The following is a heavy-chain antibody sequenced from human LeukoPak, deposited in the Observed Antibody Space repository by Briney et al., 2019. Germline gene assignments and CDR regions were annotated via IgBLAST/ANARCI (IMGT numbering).Heavy chain of an antibody. CDR2: ITGYNGAT. D-gene: IGHD3-10*01. J-gene: IGHJ5*02. CDR1: GYTFTSYG. Sequence: GASVKVSCKASGYTFTSYGISWVRQAPGQGLEWMGWITGYNGATNYAQKFQGRVTLATDTSTSTAYMELRSLRSDDTAVYYCARWSGDYGSGSNWFDPWGQGTLVTVSS. CDR3: ARWSGDYGSGSNWFDP. V-gene: IGHV1-18*01.